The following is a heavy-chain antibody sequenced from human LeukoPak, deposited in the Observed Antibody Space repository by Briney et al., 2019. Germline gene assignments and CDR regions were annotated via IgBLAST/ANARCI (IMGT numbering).Heavy chain of an antibody. J-gene: IGHJ4*02. CDR3: ARDMSPPYYDYVWGSYRSRLPFDY. Sequence: PGASVKVSCKASGYTFTSYGISWVRQAPGQGLEWMGWISACNGNTNYAQKLQGRVTMTTDTSTSTAYMELRSLRSDDTAVYYCARDMSPPYYDYVWGSYRSRLPFDYWGQGTLVTVSS. D-gene: IGHD3-16*02. CDR2: ISACNGNT. V-gene: IGHV1-18*01. CDR1: GYTFTSYG.